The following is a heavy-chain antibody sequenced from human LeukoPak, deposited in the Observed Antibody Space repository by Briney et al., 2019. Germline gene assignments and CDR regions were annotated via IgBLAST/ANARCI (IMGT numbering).Heavy chain of an antibody. V-gene: IGHV3-73*01. Sequence: GGSLRLSCAASGFTFSGSAMHWVRQASGKGLEWVGRIRSKANSYATAYAASVKGRFTISRDDSKNTAYLQMNSLKTEDTAVYYCTLLYGSGSYYDSTFDYWGQGTLVTVSS. J-gene: IGHJ4*02. CDR2: IRSKANSYAT. CDR1: GFTFSGSA. CDR3: TLLYGSGSYYDSTFDY. D-gene: IGHD3-10*01.